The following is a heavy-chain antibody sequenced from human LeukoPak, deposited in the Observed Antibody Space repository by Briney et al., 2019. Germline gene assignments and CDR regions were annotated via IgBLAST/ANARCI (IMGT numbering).Heavy chain of an antibody. CDR1: GFTFSSYW. Sequence: GGSLRLSCAASGFTFSSYWMSWVRQAPGKGLEWVANIKQDGSEKYYVDSVKGRFTISRDNAKNSLYLQMNSLRAEDTAVYYCAKDRNDYDILTGFYYYYGMDVWGQGTTVTVSS. D-gene: IGHD3-9*01. J-gene: IGHJ6*02. CDR3: AKDRNDYDILTGFYYYYGMDV. CDR2: IKQDGSEK. V-gene: IGHV3-7*01.